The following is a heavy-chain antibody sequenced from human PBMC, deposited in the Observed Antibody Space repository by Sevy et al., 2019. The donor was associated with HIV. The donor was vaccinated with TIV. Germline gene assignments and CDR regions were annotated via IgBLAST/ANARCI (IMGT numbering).Heavy chain of an antibody. CDR1: GFTFTSSA. CDR2: IVVGSGNT. V-gene: IGHV1-58*01. J-gene: IGHJ3*02. CDR3: AADGGPLTMIPGGGLGPAAFDI. D-gene: IGHD3-22*01. Sequence: ASVKVSCKASGFTFTSSAVQWVRQARGQRLEWIGRIVVGSGNTNYAQKFQERVTITRDMSTSTAYMELSSLRSEDTTVYYCAADGGPLTMIPGGGLGPAAFDIWGQGTMVTVSS.